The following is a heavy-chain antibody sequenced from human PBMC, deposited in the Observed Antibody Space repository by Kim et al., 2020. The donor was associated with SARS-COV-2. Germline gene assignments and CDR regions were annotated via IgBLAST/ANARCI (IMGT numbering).Heavy chain of an antibody. D-gene: IGHD3-22*01. J-gene: IGHJ3*02. CDR3: ARALSITMIVVVINAFDI. CDR2: IYYSGST. V-gene: IGHV4-31*03. CDR1: GGSISSGGYY. Sequence: SETLSLTCTVSGGSISSGGYYWSWIRQHPGKGLEWIGYIYYSGSTYYNPSLKSRVTISVDTSKNQSSLKLSSVTAADTAVYYCARALSITMIVVVINAFDIWGQGTMVTVSS.